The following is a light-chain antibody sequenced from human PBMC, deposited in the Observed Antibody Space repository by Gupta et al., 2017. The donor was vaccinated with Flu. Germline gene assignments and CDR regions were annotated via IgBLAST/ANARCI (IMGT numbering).Light chain of an antibody. J-gene: IGKJ2*02. CDR2: EVP. V-gene: IGKV2-30*01. CDR1: PRLVYKNGTKS. Sequence: SVTLEQAVSMVFISSPRLVYKNGTKSLNWLQQRPGQGPRGFIYEVPNRDLGVPDRFRGSGSGNDFRLKSSRAEVEAVGVYYGRRGTDPWTFGQGTRLEI. CDR3: RRGTDPWT.